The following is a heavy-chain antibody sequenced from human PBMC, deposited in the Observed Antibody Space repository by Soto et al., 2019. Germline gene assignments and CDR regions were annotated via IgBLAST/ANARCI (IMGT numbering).Heavy chain of an antibody. V-gene: IGHV3-23*01. CDR1: GFTFRSYA. Sequence: GGSLRLSCAASGFTFRSYAMSWVRQAPGKGLEWVSVISGGGRSTYYADSLKGRFTISRDNFKNTLYLQMNSVRAEDTAVYYCAKESGDNYYDYYMGVWGKGTTVTVSS. D-gene: IGHD2-21*02. J-gene: IGHJ6*03. CDR2: ISGGGRST. CDR3: AKESGDNYYDYYMGV.